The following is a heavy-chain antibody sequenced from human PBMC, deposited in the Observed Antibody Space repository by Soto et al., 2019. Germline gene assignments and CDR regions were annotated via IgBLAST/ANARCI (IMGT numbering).Heavy chain of an antibody. Sequence: EVQLLESGGGLVQPGGSLRLSCAASGFTFSSYAMSWVRQAPGKGLEWVSAISGSGGSTYYADSVKGRFTISRDNSKNTLHLQMNSLRAEDTAVYYCAKARPGILLSSGAFDIWGQGTMVTVSS. CDR2: ISGSGGST. CDR3: AKARPGILLSSGAFDI. CDR1: GFTFSSYA. D-gene: IGHD6-6*01. V-gene: IGHV3-23*01. J-gene: IGHJ3*02.